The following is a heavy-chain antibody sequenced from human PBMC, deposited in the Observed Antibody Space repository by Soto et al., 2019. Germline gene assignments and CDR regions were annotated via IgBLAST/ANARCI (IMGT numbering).Heavy chain of an antibody. CDR2: IIPILGIA. Sequence: QVQLVQSGAEVKKPGSSVTVSCKASGGTFSSYPISWVRQAPGQGLEWMGRIIPILGIANYAQKFQGRVTITADKSTSTAYMELSSMRSEDTAVYYCARDLNWFDPWGQGTLVTVAS. V-gene: IGHV1-69*04. CDR3: ARDLNWFDP. CDR1: GGTFSSYP. J-gene: IGHJ5*02.